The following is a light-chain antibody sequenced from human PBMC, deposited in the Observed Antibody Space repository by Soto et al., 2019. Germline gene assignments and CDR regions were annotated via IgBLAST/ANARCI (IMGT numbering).Light chain of an antibody. V-gene: IGKV1-6*01. CDR2: AAS. CDR3: QQYDNLPRT. J-gene: IGKJ1*01. CDR1: QGIRND. Sequence: IQMTQSPSSLSASLGDRVTITCRASQGIRNDLGWYQQKPGKAPKLLIYAASSLQSGVPSRFSGSGSGTDFTFTISSLQPEDIATYYCQQYDNLPRTFGQGTKVDI.